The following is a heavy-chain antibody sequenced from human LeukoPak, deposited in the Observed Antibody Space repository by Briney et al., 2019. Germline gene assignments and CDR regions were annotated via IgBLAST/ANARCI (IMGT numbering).Heavy chain of an antibody. D-gene: IGHD3-10*02. Sequence: PGGSLRLSCAASGFTFSTYEMNWVRQAPGKGLEWVSYISSSGSTIYYADSVKGRFTISRDNAKNSLYLQMNSLRAEDTAVYYCAELGITMIGGVWGKGTAVTISS. CDR1: GFTFSTYE. J-gene: IGHJ6*04. CDR3: AELGITMIGGV. V-gene: IGHV3-48*03. CDR2: ISSSGSTI.